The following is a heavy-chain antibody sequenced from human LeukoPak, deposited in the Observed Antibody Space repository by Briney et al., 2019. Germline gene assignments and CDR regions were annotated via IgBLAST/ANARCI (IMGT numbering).Heavy chain of an antibody. D-gene: IGHD3-22*01. CDR3: ANARNPIDYYDSSGYFN. CDR2: INSDGSST. Sequence: GGSLRLSCAASGFTFSSYWMHWVRQAPGKGLVWVSRINSDGSSTSYADSVKGRFTISRDNAKNTLYLQMNSLRAEDTAVYYCANARNPIDYYDSSGYFNWGQGTLVTVSS. CDR1: GFTFSSYW. V-gene: IGHV3-74*01. J-gene: IGHJ4*02.